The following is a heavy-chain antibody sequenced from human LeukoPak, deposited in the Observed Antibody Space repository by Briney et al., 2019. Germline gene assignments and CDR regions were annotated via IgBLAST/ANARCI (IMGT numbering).Heavy chain of an antibody. CDR3: ARIPTQWLSLAYYFDY. CDR1: GYTFTSYG. Sequence: ASLKVSCKASGYTFTSYGISWVRQAPGQGLEWMGWISAYNGNTNYAQKLQGRVTMTTDTSTSTAYMELRSLRSDDTAVYYCARIPTQWLSLAYYFDYWGQGTLVTVSP. V-gene: IGHV1-18*01. J-gene: IGHJ4*02. CDR2: ISAYNGNT. D-gene: IGHD6-19*01.